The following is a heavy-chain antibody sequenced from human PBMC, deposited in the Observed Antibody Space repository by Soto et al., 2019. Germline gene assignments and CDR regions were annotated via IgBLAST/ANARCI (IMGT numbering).Heavy chain of an antibody. CDR2: ISSGGGNE. D-gene: IGHD2-15*01. CDR1: GFTFSSYG. V-gene: IGHV3-30*18. J-gene: IGHJ4*02. CDR3: AKGLVLRDFDY. Sequence: QVQLVESGGGVVQPGRSLRLSCAASGFTFSSYGMHWVRQAPGEGLEWVALISSGGGNEYYADSVKGRFTISRDNSKNTVYLQMNSLTTEDTAVYYCAKGLVLRDFDYWGQGTLVTVPS.